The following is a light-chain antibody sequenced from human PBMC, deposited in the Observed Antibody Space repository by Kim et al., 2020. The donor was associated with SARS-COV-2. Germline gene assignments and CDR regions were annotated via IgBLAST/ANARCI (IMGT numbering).Light chain of an antibody. V-gene: IGLV2-14*03. CDR2: DVS. J-gene: IGLJ1*01. Sequence: SITISCTGTSSDVGCYNYVSWYQQHPGKAPKVLIYDVSKRPSGVSNRFSCSKSDNTASLTISGLQAEDEADYYCNSYTSSTTFYVFGTGTKVTVL. CDR1: SSDVGCYNY. CDR3: NSYTSSTTFYV.